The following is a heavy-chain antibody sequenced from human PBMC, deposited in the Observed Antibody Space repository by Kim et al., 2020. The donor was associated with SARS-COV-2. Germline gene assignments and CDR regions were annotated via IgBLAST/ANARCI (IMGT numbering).Heavy chain of an antibody. J-gene: IGHJ4*01. D-gene: IGHD6-13*01. CDR3: ARDMGTYSSSWVDY. V-gene: IGHV3-21*01. CDR1: GFTFSGYS. CDR2: ISSSRSYI. Sequence: GGSLRLSCAASGFTFSGYSMNWVRQAPGKGLEWVSSISSSRSYIYYADSVKGRFTVSRDNAKNSLYLQMNSLRAEDTAVYYCARDMGTYSSSWVDYWGQEPWSPSPQ.